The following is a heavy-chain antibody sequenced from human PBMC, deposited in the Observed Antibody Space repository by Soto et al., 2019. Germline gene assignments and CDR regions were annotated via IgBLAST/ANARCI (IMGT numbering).Heavy chain of an antibody. CDR2: IYYSGST. Sequence: SETRSLTCTVSGGSISSYYWSWIRQPPGKGLEWIGYIYYSGSTNYNPSLKSRVTISVDTSKNQFSLKLSSVTAADTAVYFCARAGFWSGSDAFDIWGQGTMVTVSS. J-gene: IGHJ3*02. CDR1: GGSISSYY. V-gene: IGHV4-59*01. CDR3: ARAGFWSGSDAFDI. D-gene: IGHD3-3*01.